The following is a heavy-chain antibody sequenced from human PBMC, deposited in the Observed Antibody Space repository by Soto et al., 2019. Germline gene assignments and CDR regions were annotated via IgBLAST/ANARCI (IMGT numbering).Heavy chain of an antibody. V-gene: IGHV4-30-4*01. Sequence: SETLSLTCTVSGGSINSGDYYWSWIRQPPGKGLEWIGNLYYTGSTYYNPSLKSRVTISVDTSKKQFSLMVTSVAAADTAVYYCARYRYSDSLKEYYFDYWGQGTLVTVSS. CDR3: ARYRYSDSLKEYYFDY. CDR1: GGSINSGDYY. CDR2: LYYTGST. D-gene: IGHD3-22*01. J-gene: IGHJ4*02.